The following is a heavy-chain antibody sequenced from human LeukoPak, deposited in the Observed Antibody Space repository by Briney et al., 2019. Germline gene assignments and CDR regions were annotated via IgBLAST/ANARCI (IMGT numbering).Heavy chain of an antibody. D-gene: IGHD3-10*01. J-gene: IGHJ4*02. Sequence: GGSLRLSCAASGFTFSSYGMHWVRQAPGKGLEWVAVISYDGSNKCYADSVKGRFTISRDNSENTLYLQMNGLRAEDTAVYYCAKEGGSGSYYNEFEVDYWGQGTLVTVSS. CDR3: AKEGGSGSYYNEFEVDY. CDR1: GFTFSSYG. CDR2: ISYDGSNK. V-gene: IGHV3-30*18.